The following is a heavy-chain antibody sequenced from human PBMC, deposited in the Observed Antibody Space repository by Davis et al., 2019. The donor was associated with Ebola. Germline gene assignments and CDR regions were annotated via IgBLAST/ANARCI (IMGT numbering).Heavy chain of an antibody. CDR3: ARGSGSSSWFFSSSGPYYFDY. V-gene: IGHV1-8*03. D-gene: IGHD6-13*01. CDR2: MNPNSGNT. CDR1: GYTFTSYD. Sequence: ASVKVSCKASGYTFTSYDINWVRQATGQGLEWMGWMNPNSGNTGYAQKFQGRVTITRNTSISTAYMELSSLRSEDTAVYYCARGSGSSSWFFSSSGPYYFDYWGQGTLVTVSS. J-gene: IGHJ4*02.